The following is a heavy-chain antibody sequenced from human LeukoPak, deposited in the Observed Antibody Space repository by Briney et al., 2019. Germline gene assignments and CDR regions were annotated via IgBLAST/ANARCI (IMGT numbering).Heavy chain of an antibody. CDR2: IYHSGST. CDR1: GGSISSSNW. CDR3: ARYLAAAGPNNWFDP. D-gene: IGHD6-13*01. V-gene: IGHV4-4*02. Sequence: PSETLSLTCAVSGGSISSSNWWSRVRQPPGKGLEWIGEIYHSGSTNYNPSLKSRVTISVDKSKNQFSLKLSSVTAADTAVYYCARYLAAAGPNNWFDPWGQGTLVTVSS. J-gene: IGHJ5*02.